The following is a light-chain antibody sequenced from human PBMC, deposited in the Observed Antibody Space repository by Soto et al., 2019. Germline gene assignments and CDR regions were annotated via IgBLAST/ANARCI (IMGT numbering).Light chain of an antibody. V-gene: IGLV2-14*03. CDR2: DVS. CDR1: SSDVGGYNF. J-gene: IGLJ1*01. Sequence: QSALTQPASVSGSPGQSITISCTGTSSDVGGYNFVSWYQHHPGKATKLIICDVSNRPSGVSNRFSGSKSGNTASLTISGLQAEDEADYYCSSYATGSTLVLGSGTKVTVL. CDR3: SSYATGSTLV.